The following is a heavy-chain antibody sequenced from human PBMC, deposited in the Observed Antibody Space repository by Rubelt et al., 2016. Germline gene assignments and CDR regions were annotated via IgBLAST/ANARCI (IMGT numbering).Heavy chain of an antibody. J-gene: IGHJ4*02. CDR3: AKEGYYGSGSYYDY. Sequence: EWVSYISSSSSSIYYADSVKGRFTIFRDNAKNTLYLQMNSLRAEDTAVYYCAKEGYYGSGSYYDYWGQGTLVPVSS. V-gene: IGHV3-48*04. D-gene: IGHD3-10*01. CDR2: ISSSSSSI.